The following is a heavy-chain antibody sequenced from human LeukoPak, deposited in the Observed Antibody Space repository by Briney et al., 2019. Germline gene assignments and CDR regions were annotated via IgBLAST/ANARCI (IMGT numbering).Heavy chain of an antibody. CDR2: IYYSGST. Sequence: SETLSLTCTVSGGSISSYYWSWIRQPPGKGLEWIGYIYYSGSTNYNPSLKSRVTISVDTSKNQFSLKLSSVTAADTAVYYCAGVTTHDSVNFDYWGQGTLVTVSS. J-gene: IGHJ4*02. CDR3: AGVTTHDSVNFDY. D-gene: IGHD4-11*01. CDR1: GGSISSYY. V-gene: IGHV4-59*01.